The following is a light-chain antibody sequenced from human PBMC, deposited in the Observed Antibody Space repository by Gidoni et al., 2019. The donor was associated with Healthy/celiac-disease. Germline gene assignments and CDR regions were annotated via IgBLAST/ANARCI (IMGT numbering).Light chain of an antibody. J-gene: IGKJ2*01. CDR3: QQYNNWPPPYT. CDR1: QSVSSN. Sequence: EIVMTQSPATLSVSPGERATLSCRASQSVSSNLAWYQQKPGQAPRLLIYGASTRATGIPARFIGSGSGTEFTLTISSLQSEDFAVYYCQQYNNWPPPYTFXXXTKLEIK. V-gene: IGKV3-15*01. CDR2: GAS.